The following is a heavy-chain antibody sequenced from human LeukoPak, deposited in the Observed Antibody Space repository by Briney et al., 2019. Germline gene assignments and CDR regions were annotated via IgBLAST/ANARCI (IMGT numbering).Heavy chain of an antibody. CDR3: ARDRDVTGYYYGMDV. CDR1: GFTVSSNY. J-gene: IGHJ6*02. V-gene: IGHV3-53*01. Sequence: GGSLRLSCAASGFTVSSNYMSWVRQAPGKGLEWVSVIYSGGSTYYADSVKGRFTISRDNSKNTLYLQMNSLRAEDTAVYYCARDRDVTGYYYGMDVWGQGTTVTVSS. D-gene: IGHD2-21*02. CDR2: IYSGGST.